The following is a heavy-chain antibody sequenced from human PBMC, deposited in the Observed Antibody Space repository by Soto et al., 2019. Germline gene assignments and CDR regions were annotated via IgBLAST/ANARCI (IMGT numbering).Heavy chain of an antibody. CDR1: GFTFNNAW. V-gene: IGHV3-15*01. J-gene: IGHJ6*03. CDR3: TPNGDYYYYYMDV. D-gene: IGHD2-8*01. Sequence: EVQLVESGGDLVKPGGSLRLSCAASGFTFNNAWMSWVRQAPGKGLEWVARIKSKTDGETTTYAAPVKGRFTISREDSKDTLYLQMNSLKPEDTAVYYCTPNGDYYYYYMDVWGKGTTVAVSS. CDR2: IKSKTDGETT.